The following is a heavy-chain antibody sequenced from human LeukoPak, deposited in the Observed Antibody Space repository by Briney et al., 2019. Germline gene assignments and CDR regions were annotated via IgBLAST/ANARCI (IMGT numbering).Heavy chain of an antibody. CDR3: ARVGRLWFGESIDY. CDR1: GDSISSYY. D-gene: IGHD3-10*01. V-gene: IGHV4-59*08. Sequence: SETLSLTCTVYGDSISSYYWSWIRQPPGKGLEWLGYIYYSGSTNYTPSLKSRVTISVDTSKNQFSLKLSSVTAADTAVYYCARVGRLWFGESIDYWGQGTLVTVSS. J-gene: IGHJ4*02. CDR2: IYYSGST.